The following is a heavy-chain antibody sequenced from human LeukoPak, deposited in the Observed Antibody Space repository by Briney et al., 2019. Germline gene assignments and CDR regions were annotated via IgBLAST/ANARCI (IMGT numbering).Heavy chain of an antibody. D-gene: IGHD5-24*01. V-gene: IGHV4-39*01. CDR1: GGSISSGDYY. CDR2: VYYSGST. Sequence: PSETLSLTCTVSGGSISSGDYYWSWIRQPPGTGLEWTGSVYYSGSTYYNPSLKSRVTISVDTSKNQFSLKLSSVTAADTAVYYCARPLRGMATFDFDYWGQGTLVTVSS. J-gene: IGHJ4*02. CDR3: ARPLRGMATFDFDY.